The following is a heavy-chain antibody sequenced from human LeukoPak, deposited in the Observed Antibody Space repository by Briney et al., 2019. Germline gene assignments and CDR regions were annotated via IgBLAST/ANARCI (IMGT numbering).Heavy chain of an antibody. CDR1: GFTFSNYW. CDR2: IYVDGRTT. J-gene: IGHJ5*02. CDR3: IRDLRSADL. Sequence: GGSLRLSCVASGFTFSNYWMHWVRQPPGKGLVWVSRIYVDGRTTNYADSVKGRFTISRDNAKNTVYLEMNSLSVEDTATYYCIRDLRSADLWGQGTLVTVTS. V-gene: IGHV3-74*01.